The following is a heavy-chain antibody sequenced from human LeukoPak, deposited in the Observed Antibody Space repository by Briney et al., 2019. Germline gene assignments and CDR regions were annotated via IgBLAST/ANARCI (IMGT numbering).Heavy chain of an antibody. J-gene: IGHJ4*02. D-gene: IGHD1-26*01. CDR1: GFTFNTYT. CDR3: VRGGQELDN. Sequence: GGSLRLSCAASGFTFNTYTMNWVRQAPGKGLEWVSYISGSSGIIDYADSVRGRFTISRDNAKNSLYLQMSSLRDDDTAVYYCVRGGQELDNWGQGTLVTVSS. CDR2: ISGSSGII. V-gene: IGHV3-48*02.